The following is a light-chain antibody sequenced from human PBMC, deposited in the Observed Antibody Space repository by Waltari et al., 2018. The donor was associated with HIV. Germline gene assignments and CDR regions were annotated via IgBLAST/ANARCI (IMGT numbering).Light chain of an antibody. J-gene: IGLJ3*02. CDR3: AAWTDIMSGWL. CDR2: RGD. Sequence: TQSPSASGAPGQRVPLTCSAVPSTIPSAPIYWYQQVQGTAPKPLRFRGDQRPSGVPDRFSGSKSGASSSLAISGLQSDDEADYYCAAWTDIMSGWLFGGGTKLTVL. CDR1: PSTIPSAP. V-gene: IGLV1-47*01.